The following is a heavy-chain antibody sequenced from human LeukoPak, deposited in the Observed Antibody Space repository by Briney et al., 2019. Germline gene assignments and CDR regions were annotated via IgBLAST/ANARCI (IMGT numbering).Heavy chain of an antibody. J-gene: IGHJ4*02. V-gene: IGHV3-21*01. CDR1: GFTFAAHS. Sequence: GGSLRLSCAASGFTFAAHSMDWVRQAPGKGLEWVASISASSTYIIYADSVKGRFTISRDDAKNSLFLQMNSLTVEDTAVYYCAVFEKRGTDDFHYWGQGTLVTVSS. D-gene: IGHD7-27*01. CDR2: ISASSTYI. CDR3: AVFEKRGTDDFHY.